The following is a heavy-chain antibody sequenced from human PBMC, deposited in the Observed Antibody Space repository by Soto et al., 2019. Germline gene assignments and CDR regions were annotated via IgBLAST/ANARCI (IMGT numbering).Heavy chain of an antibody. CDR2: IYYSGST. Sequence: QVQLQESGPGLVKPSQTLSLTCTVSGGSISSGDYYWSWIRQPPGKGLEWIGYIYYSGSTYYNPSLKSRVTISVDTSNHQFSLKLSSVTAADTAVYYCARVPTTQHYYYGMDVWGQGTTVTVSS. CDR3: ARVPTTQHYYYGMDV. D-gene: IGHD4-4*01. J-gene: IGHJ6*02. CDR1: GGSISSGDYY. V-gene: IGHV4-30-4*01.